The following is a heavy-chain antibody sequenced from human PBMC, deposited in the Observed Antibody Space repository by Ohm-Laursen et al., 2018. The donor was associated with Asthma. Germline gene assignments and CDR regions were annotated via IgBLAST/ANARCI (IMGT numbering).Heavy chain of an antibody. J-gene: IGHJ4*02. V-gene: IGHV3-30-3*01. CDR3: ASNKRAYCGGDCYSYYFDY. D-gene: IGHD2-21*02. Sequence: SLRLSCAASGFTFRSYAMHWVRQAPGKGLEWVAVGGSYYDGGLKYYADSVNGRFTVSRDDSKNTLYLQMNSLRPDDTAVYYCASNKRAYCGGDCYSYYFDYWGQGTLVTVSS. CDR1: GFTFRSYA. CDR2: GGSYYDGGLK.